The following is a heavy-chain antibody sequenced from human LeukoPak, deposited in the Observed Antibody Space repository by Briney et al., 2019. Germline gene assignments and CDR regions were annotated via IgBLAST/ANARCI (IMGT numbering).Heavy chain of an antibody. CDR3: AKENPLRYSGSYRPQSTFEY. CDR2: ISNDGSNK. Sequence: PERSLRLSCVASGVTFSSYGMHWVRQAPGKGLEWVAFISNDGSNKYYTDSVKGRFTISRDNSKNTLYLQMNSLRAEDTAVYYCAKENPLRYSGSYRPQSTFEYWGQGTLVPVSS. D-gene: IGHD1-26*01. CDR1: GVTFSSYG. V-gene: IGHV3-30*18. J-gene: IGHJ4*02.